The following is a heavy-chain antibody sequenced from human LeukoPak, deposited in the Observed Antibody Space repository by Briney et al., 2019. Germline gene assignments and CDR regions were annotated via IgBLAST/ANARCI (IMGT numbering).Heavy chain of an antibody. CDR3: AKDSRQWLVPGTFDY. Sequence: GGSLRLSCAASGFTFSSYGMSWVRQAPGKGLEWVSAISGSGGSTYYADSVKGRFTISRDNSKNTLYLQMNSLRAEDTAVYYCAKDSRQWLVPGTFDYWGQGTLVTVSS. CDR1: GFTFSSYG. CDR2: ISGSGGST. V-gene: IGHV3-23*01. J-gene: IGHJ4*02. D-gene: IGHD6-19*01.